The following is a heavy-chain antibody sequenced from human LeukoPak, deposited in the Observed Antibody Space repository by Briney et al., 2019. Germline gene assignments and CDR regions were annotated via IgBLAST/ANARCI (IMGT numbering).Heavy chain of an antibody. Sequence: GGSLRLSCAASGFTFSSYAMSWVRQAPGKGLEWVSAISGSGGSTYYADSVKGQFTISRDNSKNTLYLQMNSLRAEDTAVYYCARDWAVAGTEDYWGQGTLVTVSS. J-gene: IGHJ4*02. CDR1: GFTFSSYA. CDR2: ISGSGGST. D-gene: IGHD6-19*01. CDR3: ARDWAVAGTEDY. V-gene: IGHV3-23*01.